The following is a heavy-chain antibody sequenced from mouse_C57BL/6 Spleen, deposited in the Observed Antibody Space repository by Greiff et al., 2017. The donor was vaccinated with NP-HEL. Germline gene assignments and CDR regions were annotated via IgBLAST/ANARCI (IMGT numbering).Heavy chain of an antibody. V-gene: IGHV1-18*01. Sequence: EVQLQQSGPELVKPGASVKIPCKAPGYPFTDYNLAWVKQSHGKSLEWIGDINPNNGGTIYNQKFKGKATLTVDKSSSTAYMELRSLTSEDTAVYYCARYDWDYWGQGTTLTVSS. CDR1: GYPFTDYN. J-gene: IGHJ2*01. CDR3: ARYDWDY. D-gene: IGHD2-4*01. CDR2: INPNNGGT.